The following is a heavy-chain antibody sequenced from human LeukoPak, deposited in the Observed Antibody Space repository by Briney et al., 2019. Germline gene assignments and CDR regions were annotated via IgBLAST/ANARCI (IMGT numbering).Heavy chain of an antibody. Sequence: SETLSLTCTVSGGSISSYYWSWIRQPPGKGLEWIGSIYYSGSTYYNPSLKSRVTISVDTSKNQFSLKLSSVTAADTAVYYCARGSIAAAATLYYFDYWGQGTLVTVSS. V-gene: IGHV4-59*12. CDR3: ARGSIAAAATLYYFDY. J-gene: IGHJ4*02. CDR1: GGSISSYY. D-gene: IGHD6-13*01. CDR2: IYYSGST.